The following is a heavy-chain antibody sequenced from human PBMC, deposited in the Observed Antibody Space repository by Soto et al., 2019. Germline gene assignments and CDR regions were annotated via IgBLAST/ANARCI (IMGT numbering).Heavy chain of an antibody. CDR1: GYDFTSYG. J-gene: IGHJ3*02. CDR3: ARGRIVASIHDAFEI. V-gene: IGHV1-18*01. Sequence: QGQLLQSGDEVKKPGASVRVSCRASGYDFTSYGISWVRQAPGQGLEWVAWISAYNGERDTAQKFQGRVTMTLETSTDTAHMDLGDLTSADTAVYYCARGRIVASIHDAFEIWGQGTMVAVSS. CDR2: ISAYNGER. D-gene: IGHD2-21*01.